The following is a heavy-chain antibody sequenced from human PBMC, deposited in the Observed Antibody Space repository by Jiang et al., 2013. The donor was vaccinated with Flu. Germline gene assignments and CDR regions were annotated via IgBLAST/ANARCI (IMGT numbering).Heavy chain of an antibody. CDR3: AIQPTYYYDSSGLSAVASAFDI. Sequence: CKASGYTFTSYYMHWVRQAPGQGLEWMGIINPSGGSTSYAQKFQGRVTMTRDTSTSTVYMELSSLRSEDTAVYYCAIQPTYYYDSSGLSAVASAFDIWGQGTMVTVSS. CDR1: GYTFTSYY. V-gene: IGHV1-46*01. J-gene: IGHJ3*02. D-gene: IGHD3-22*01. CDR2: INPSGGST.